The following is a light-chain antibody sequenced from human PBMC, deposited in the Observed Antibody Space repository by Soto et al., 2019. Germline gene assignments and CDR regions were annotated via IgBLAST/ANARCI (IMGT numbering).Light chain of an antibody. CDR2: GAS. CDR1: QSVSSN. Sequence: EVVMTQSPATLSGSPGERATLSCRASQSVSSNLAWYQQRPGQAPRLVLYGASTRATGIPDSFSGSGSAAEFNLTISSLQFEDFAVNYWQQYDCWPRSFGGGTRVEIK. CDR3: QQYDCWPRS. J-gene: IGKJ4*01. V-gene: IGKV3-15*01.